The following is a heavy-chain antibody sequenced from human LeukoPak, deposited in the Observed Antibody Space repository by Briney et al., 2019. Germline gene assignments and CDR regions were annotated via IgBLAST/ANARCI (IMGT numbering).Heavy chain of an antibody. Sequence: SETLSLTCTVSGGSISSGGYYWSWIRQPPGKGLEWIGYIYHSGSTYYNPSLKSRVAISVDRSKNQFSLKLSSVTAADTAVYYCARVAVDNWNYVKVPWFDPWGQGTLVTVSS. J-gene: IGHJ5*02. V-gene: IGHV4-30-2*01. CDR3: ARVAVDNWNYVKVPWFDP. D-gene: IGHD1-7*01. CDR2: IYHSGST. CDR1: GGSISSGGYY.